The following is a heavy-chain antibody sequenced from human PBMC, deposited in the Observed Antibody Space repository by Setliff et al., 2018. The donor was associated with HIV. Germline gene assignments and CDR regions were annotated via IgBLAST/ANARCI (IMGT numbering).Heavy chain of an antibody. CDR2: TFTSGTT. D-gene: IGHD6-6*01. Sequence: PSETLSLTCTVSGGSISGYFWSWIRQPAGKGLEWIGRTFTSGTTKYNPSLKSRVTISVDTSKNQFSLKLSSVTAADTAVYYCASEAWTSYRSSSGYYYYYMDVWGKGTTVTVSS. CDR1: GGSISGYF. J-gene: IGHJ6*03. V-gene: IGHV4-4*07. CDR3: ASEAWTSYRSSSGYYYYYMDV.